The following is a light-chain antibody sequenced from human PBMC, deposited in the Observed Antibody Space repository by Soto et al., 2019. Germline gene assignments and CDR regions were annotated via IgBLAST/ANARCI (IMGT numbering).Light chain of an antibody. CDR2: AAS. J-gene: IGKJ4*01. Sequence: DIQRTQAPSSLSASVGDRVTITCRASQASNNYLAWDQQKPGKVPTLLISAASTLQSGVPSRFSGSGSGTAFTLTISSLQPEDVATSYRQTFNAVPTFGGGNKVEI. CDR3: QTFNAVPT. CDR1: QASNNY. V-gene: IGKV1-27*01.